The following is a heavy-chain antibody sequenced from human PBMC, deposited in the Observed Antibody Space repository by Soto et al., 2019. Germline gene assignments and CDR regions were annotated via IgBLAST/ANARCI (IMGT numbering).Heavy chain of an antibody. Sequence: EVQLVESGGGLVKPGGSLRLSCEASGFTFIYAWMSCVRQAPGKGLEWVGHIKSNTDGGTTDYAAPVNGRFTISRDDSKTTLYLQMSSLKTEDTAVYYCTPDPILAAAGGSDPWGQGTLVTVSS. CDR3: TPDPILAAAGGSDP. CDR1: GFTFIYAW. D-gene: IGHD6-13*01. V-gene: IGHV3-15*01. CDR2: IKSNTDGGTT. J-gene: IGHJ5*02.